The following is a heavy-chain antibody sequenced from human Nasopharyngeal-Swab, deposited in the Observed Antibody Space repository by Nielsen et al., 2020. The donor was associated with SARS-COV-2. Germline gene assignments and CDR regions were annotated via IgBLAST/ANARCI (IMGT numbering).Heavy chain of an antibody. J-gene: IGHJ6*03. V-gene: IGHV3-21*01. Sequence: GGSLRLSCAGSGFTFGSFGMTWVRQAPGKGLEWVSYISPSSGYIYYAEPLKGRITISRDNGKNSVYLLMNSLRADDTAVYFCARQDRFYYYLDVWGKGTTVTVSS. CDR1: GFTFGSFG. D-gene: IGHD3-3*01. CDR2: ISPSSGYI. CDR3: ARQDRFYYYLDV.